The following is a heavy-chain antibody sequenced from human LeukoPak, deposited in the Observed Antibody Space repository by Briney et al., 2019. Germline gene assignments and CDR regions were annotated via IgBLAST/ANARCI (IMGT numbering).Heavy chain of an antibody. Sequence: GGSLRLSCAASGFTFSSYAMHWVRQAPGKGLEWVAVISYDGSNKYYADSVKGRFTISRDNSKNTLYPQMNSLRAEDTAVYYCAKDARIVVVRIFDYWGQGTLVTVSS. D-gene: IGHD3-22*01. CDR1: GFTFSSYA. V-gene: IGHV3-30-3*01. CDR2: ISYDGSNK. J-gene: IGHJ4*02. CDR3: AKDARIVVVRIFDY.